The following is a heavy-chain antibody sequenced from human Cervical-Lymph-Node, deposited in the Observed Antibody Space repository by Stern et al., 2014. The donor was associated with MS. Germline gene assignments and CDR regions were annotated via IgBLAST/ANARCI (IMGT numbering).Heavy chain of an antibody. Sequence: EVQLVESGGGLVQPGGSLRLSCAASGFTFSSYWMSWVRQAPGKGLEWVANIKHDGSEKYYVESVKGRFTISRDKAKHSLYLQMNSLRAEDTAVYYCARCPGSWAFDIWGQGTMVTVSS. V-gene: IGHV3-7*01. D-gene: IGHD6-19*01. CDR1: GFTFSSYW. CDR2: IKHDGSEK. CDR3: ARCPGSWAFDI. J-gene: IGHJ3*02.